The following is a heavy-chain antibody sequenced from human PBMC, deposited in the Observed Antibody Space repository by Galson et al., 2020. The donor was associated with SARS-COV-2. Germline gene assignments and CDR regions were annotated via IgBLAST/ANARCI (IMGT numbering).Heavy chain of an antibody. J-gene: IGHJ4*02. CDR2: ISSNGAYI. Sequence: GGSLRLSCAASGFTFSRYTINWVRQAPGKGLEWVSSISSNGAYIYYADSLRGRFTISRDNARNSLYLQMNTLRAEDTAVYYCAREGGRGSRSIDYLDYWGQGTLVTVSS. V-gene: IGHV3-21*01. CDR1: GFTFSRYT. CDR3: AREGGRGSRSIDYLDY. D-gene: IGHD6-6*01.